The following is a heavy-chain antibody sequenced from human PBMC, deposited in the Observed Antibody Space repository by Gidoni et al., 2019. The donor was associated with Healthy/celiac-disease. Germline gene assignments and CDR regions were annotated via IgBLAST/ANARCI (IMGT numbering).Heavy chain of an antibody. CDR2: IWYDGSNK. V-gene: IGHV3-33*01. Sequence: QVQLVESGGGVVQPGRSLRLSCAASGFPFSRYGMHWVRQAPGKGLEWVAVIWYDGSNKYYADSVKGRFTISRDNSKNTLYLQMNSLRAEDTAVYYCARDEDYDYIWGSYRYTGDYGMDVWGQGTTVTVSS. CDR1: GFPFSRYG. CDR3: ARDEDYDYIWGSYRYTGDYGMDV. D-gene: IGHD3-16*02. J-gene: IGHJ6*02.